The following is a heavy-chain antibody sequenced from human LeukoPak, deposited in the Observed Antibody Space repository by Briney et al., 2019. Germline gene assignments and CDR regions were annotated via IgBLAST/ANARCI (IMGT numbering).Heavy chain of an antibody. CDR3: AREVYGDNYFDY. CDR2: ISGSGGST. Sequence: GGSLRLSCAASGFTFSSYAMSWVRQAPGKGLEWVSAISGSGGSTYYADSVKGRFTISRDNAKTSLFLQMNSLRAEDTAVYYCAREVYGDNYFDYWGQGTLVTVAS. V-gene: IGHV3-23*01. D-gene: IGHD4-17*01. J-gene: IGHJ4*02. CDR1: GFTFSSYA.